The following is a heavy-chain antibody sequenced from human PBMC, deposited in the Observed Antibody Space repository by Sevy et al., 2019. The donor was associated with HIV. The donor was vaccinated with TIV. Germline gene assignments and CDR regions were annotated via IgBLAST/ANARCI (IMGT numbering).Heavy chain of an antibody. CDR1: GFTFSDYY. CDR3: ARDGTIQLSSGVDV. J-gene: IGHJ6*02. Sequence: GGSLRLSCAASGFTFSDYYMSWIRQAPGKGLEWVSYISSSGSTIYYADSVKGRFTSSRDNAKNSLYLQMNSLRAEDTAVYYCARDGTIQLSSGVDVWGQGTTVTVSS. V-gene: IGHV3-11*01. D-gene: IGHD5-18*01. CDR2: ISSSGSTI.